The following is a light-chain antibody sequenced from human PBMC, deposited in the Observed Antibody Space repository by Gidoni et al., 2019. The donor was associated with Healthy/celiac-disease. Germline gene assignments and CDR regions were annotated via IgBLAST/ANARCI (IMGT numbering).Light chain of an antibody. CDR3: QQYGSSQAYT. J-gene: IGKJ2*01. CDR1: QSVSSSY. CDR2: GAS. Sequence: EIVLTQSPGTLSLSPGERATLSCRASQSVSSSYLAWYQQKPGQAPRLLIYGASSRATGIPDRFSGSGSGTDFTLTISRLEPEDFAVYYCQQYGSSQAYTFXQXTKLEIK. V-gene: IGKV3-20*01.